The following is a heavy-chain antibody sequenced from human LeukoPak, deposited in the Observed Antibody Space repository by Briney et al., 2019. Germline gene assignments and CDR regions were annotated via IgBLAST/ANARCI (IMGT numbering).Heavy chain of an antibody. CDR2: IYYSGST. CDR3: ARIFERPDTGDNWFDP. D-gene: IGHD3-9*01. Sequence: PSETLSLTCTVSGGSISSSSYYWGWIRQTPGKGLEWIGSIYYSGSTYYNPSLKSRVTISVDTSKNQFSLKLSSVTAADTAVYYCARIFERPDTGDNWFDPWGQGTLVTVSS. J-gene: IGHJ5*02. V-gene: IGHV4-39*01. CDR1: GGSISSSSYY.